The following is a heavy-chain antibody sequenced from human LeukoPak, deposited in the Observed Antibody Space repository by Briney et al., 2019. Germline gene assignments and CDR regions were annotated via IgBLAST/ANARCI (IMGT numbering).Heavy chain of an antibody. CDR3: ASGLRFLEWLGAFDI. V-gene: IGHV3-11*04. CDR1: GFTFSDYY. Sequence: GGSLRLSCAASGFTFSDYYMCWIRQAPGQGLEWVSYISSSGSNIYYADSVTGRFTISKDNAKNSLYLQMNSLRAEDTAVYYCASGLRFLEWLGAFDIWGQGTMVTVSS. J-gene: IGHJ3*02. CDR2: ISSSGSNI. D-gene: IGHD3-3*01.